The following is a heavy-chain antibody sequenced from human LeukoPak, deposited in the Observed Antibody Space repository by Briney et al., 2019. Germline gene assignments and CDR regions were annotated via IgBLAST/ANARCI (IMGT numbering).Heavy chain of an antibody. CDR1: GYTFTSYD. D-gene: IGHD3-3*01. CDR2: MNPNSGNT. V-gene: IGHV1-8*01. Sequence: ASVKVSCKASGYTFTSYDINWVRQATGQGLEWMGWMNPNSGNTGYAQKFQGRVTMTRNTSISTAYMELSSLRSEDTAVYYCARVHYDFWSGYSRSNDYWGQGTLVTVSS. CDR3: ARVHYDFWSGYSRSNDY. J-gene: IGHJ4*02.